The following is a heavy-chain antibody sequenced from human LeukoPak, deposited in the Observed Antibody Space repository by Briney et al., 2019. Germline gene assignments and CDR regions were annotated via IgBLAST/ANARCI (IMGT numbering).Heavy chain of an antibody. CDR2: INPSGGST. V-gene: IGHV1-46*01. CDR3: ARGRDITFGGVIGRYYFDY. J-gene: IGHJ4*02. Sequence: ASVKVSCKASGYTFTSYYMHWVRQAPGQGLEWMGIINPSGGSTSYAQKFQGRVTMTRDTSTSTVYMELSSLRSEDTAVYYCARGRDITFGGVIGRYYFDYWGQGTLVTVSS. CDR1: GYTFTSYY. D-gene: IGHD3-16*02.